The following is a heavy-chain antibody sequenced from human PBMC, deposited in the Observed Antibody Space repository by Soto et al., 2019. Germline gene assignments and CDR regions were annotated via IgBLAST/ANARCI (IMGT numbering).Heavy chain of an antibody. CDR3: ARVQAAAGDNHPTFDY. CDR1: GYSFTSYW. D-gene: IGHD6-13*01. V-gene: IGHV5-10-1*01. CDR2: IDPSDSYT. J-gene: IGHJ4*02. Sequence: LVESLRISWRGSGYSFTSYWISWVRQMPGKGLEWMGRIDPSDSYTNYSPSFQGHVTISADKSISTAYLQWSSLKASDTAIYYCARVQAAAGDNHPTFDYWGQGTLVTVSS.